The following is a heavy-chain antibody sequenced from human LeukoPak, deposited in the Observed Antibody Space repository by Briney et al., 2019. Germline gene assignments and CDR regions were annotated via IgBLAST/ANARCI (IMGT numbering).Heavy chain of an antibody. CDR2: IYYSGTT. J-gene: IGHJ4*02. CDR3: ARGVYSSWYAPRPGIGDLTFDY. V-gene: IGHV4-59*12. Sequence: SETLSLTCTVSGGSISSYYWSWIRQPPGKGLEWIGYIYYSGTTNYNPSLKSRVTISVDTSKNQFSLKLSSVTAADTAVYYCARGVYSSWYAPRPGIGDLTFDYWGQGTLVTVSS. CDR1: GGSISSYY. D-gene: IGHD6-13*01.